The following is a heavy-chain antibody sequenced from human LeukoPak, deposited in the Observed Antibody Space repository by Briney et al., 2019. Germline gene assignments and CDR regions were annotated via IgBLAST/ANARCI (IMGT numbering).Heavy chain of an antibody. CDR1: GFTFSSYA. D-gene: IGHD3-22*01. Sequence: PGGSLRLSCAASGFTFSSYAMHWVRQAPGKGLEWVAVISYDGSNKYYADSVKGRFTISRDNSKNTLYLQMNSLRAEDTAVYYCARGLDSSGYYFYFDYWVQGTLVTVSS. V-gene: IGHV3-30-3*01. CDR3: ARGLDSSGYYFYFDY. J-gene: IGHJ4*02. CDR2: ISYDGSNK.